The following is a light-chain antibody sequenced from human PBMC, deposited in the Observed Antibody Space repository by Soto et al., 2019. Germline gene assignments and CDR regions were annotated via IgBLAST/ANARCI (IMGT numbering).Light chain of an antibody. CDR2: EVS. CDR3: SSYAGSSNLV. CDR1: SSDVGGYNY. J-gene: IGLJ2*01. V-gene: IGLV2-8*01. Sequence: QSALTQPPSASGSPGQSVTISCTGTSSDVGGYNYVSWYQQHPGKAPKLMIYEVSKRPSGVPDRFSGSKSGNTASLTVSGLQAEDVADYYCSSYAGSSNLVFGGGTKLTVL.